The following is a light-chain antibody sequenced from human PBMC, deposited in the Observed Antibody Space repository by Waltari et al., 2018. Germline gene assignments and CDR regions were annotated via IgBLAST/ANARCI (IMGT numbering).Light chain of an antibody. CDR2: EVS. V-gene: IGLV2-18*02. CDR3: SSFRGSRLIGV. CDR1: SSDVGSYNR. Sequence: QSALTQPPSVSGSPGQSVTISCTGTSSDVGSYNRVSWYQQSPGTAPKLIIYEVSNRPSGVPDRFSGSKSGNTASLTISGLQPEDEADYYCSSFRGSRLIGVFGTGTEVTVL. J-gene: IGLJ1*01.